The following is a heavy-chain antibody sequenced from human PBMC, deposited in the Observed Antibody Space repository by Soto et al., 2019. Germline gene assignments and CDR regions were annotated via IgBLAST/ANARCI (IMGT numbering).Heavy chain of an antibody. CDR2: IYYSGST. V-gene: IGHV4-59*01. CDR3: ARVKYSSGWRYFDY. CDR1: GGSISSYY. Sequence: SETLSLTCTVSGGSISSYYWSWIRQPPGKGLEWIGYIYYSGSTNYNPSLKSRVTISVDTSKNQFSLKLSSVTAADTAVYYCARVKYSSGWRYFDYWGQGTLVTVSS. J-gene: IGHJ4*02. D-gene: IGHD6-19*01.